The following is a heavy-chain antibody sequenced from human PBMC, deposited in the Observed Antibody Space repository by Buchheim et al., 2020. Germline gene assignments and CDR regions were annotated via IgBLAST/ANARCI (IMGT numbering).Heavy chain of an antibody. D-gene: IGHD1-26*01. CDR1: GGSFSGYY. J-gene: IGHJ6*02. CDR3: ARVIVGATILSQNYYYYGMDV. V-gene: IGHV4-34*01. CDR2: INHSGST. Sequence: QVQLQQWGAGLLKPSETLSLTCAVYGGSFSGYYWSWIRQPPGKGLEWIGEINHSGSTNYNPSLKSRVTISVDTSKNQFSLKLSSVTAADTAVYYCARVIVGATILSQNYYYYGMDVWGQGTT.